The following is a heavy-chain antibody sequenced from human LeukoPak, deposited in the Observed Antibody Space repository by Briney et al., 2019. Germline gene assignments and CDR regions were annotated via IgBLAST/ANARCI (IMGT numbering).Heavy chain of an antibody. J-gene: IGHJ5*02. V-gene: IGHV4-39*01. D-gene: IGHD3-10*01. CDR1: GGSISSSSYY. CDR3: ARRGSGSYYATGFNP. CDR2: IYYSGST. Sequence: SETLSLTCTVSGGSISSSSYYWGWVRQPPGKGLEWFGSIYYSGSTYYNPSLKSRVTISVDTSKNQFSLKLSSVTAADTAVYYCARRGSGSYYATGFNPWGQGTLVTVSS.